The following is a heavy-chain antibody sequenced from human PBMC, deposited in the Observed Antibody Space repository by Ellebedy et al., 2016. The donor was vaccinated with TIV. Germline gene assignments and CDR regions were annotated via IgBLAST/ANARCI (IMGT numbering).Heavy chain of an antibody. CDR3: ASTSYHRQQHAMDV. Sequence: GESLKISCVASGFTFSSYDMNWVRQAPGRGLEWVSYMSSSGSTIYYADSVKGQFTISRDNAKNSLYLQMNSLRSEDTAVYFCASTSYHRQQHAMDVWGQGTTVTVSS. CDR2: MSSSGSTI. D-gene: IGHD6-13*01. V-gene: IGHV3-48*03. J-gene: IGHJ6*01. CDR1: GFTFSSYD.